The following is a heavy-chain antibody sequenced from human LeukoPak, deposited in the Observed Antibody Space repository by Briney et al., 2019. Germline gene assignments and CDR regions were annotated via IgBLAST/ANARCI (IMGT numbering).Heavy chain of an antibody. CDR3: ARGYLEGMDV. J-gene: IGHJ6*02. CDR2: ISSISSYI. D-gene: IGHD2-2*01. V-gene: IGHV3-21*01. Sequence: GGSLRLSCAASGFTFSSYSMNWVRQAPGKGLEWVSSISSISSYIYYADSVKGRFTISRDNAKNSLYLQMNSLRAEDTAVYYCARGYLEGMDVWGQGTTVTVSS. CDR1: GFTFSSYS.